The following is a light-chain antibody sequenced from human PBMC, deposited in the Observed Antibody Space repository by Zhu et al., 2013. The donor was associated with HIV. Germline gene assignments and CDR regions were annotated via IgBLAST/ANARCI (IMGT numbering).Light chain of an antibody. Sequence: DIVMTQSPLSLPVTPGEPASISCRSSQSLLHRNGKTLLDWYLQKPGQSPQLLIYLGSNRASGVPDRFSGSGSGTDFTLKISSVEAEDVGVYYCMLRSTRPPSTFGGGTKVE. CDR1: QSLLHRNGKTL. CDR3: MLRSTRPPST. J-gene: IGKJ4*01. V-gene: IGKV2-28*01. CDR2: LGS.